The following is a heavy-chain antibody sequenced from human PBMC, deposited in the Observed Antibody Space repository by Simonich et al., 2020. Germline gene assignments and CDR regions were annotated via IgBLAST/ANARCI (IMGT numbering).Heavy chain of an antibody. D-gene: IGHD2-2*01. CDR3: ARDTFLGYCSSTSCYDAFDI. Sequence: QVQLVQSGAEVKKPGASVKVSCKASGYTFTGYYLHWVRQAPGQGLEWRGRINPNSGGTNYAQKFQGRVTMTRDTSISTAYMELSRLRSDDTAVCYCARDTFLGYCSSTSCYDAFDIWGQGTMVTVSS. CDR1: GYTFTGYY. V-gene: IGHV1-2*06. J-gene: IGHJ3*02. CDR2: INPNSGGT.